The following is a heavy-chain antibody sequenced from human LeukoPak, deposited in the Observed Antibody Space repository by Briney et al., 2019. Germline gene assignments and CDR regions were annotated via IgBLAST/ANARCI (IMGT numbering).Heavy chain of an antibody. Sequence: GVSLRLSCAASGFTSKNSHMHWVRQSPGKGLEWVAFIRRDGSQIHYADSVEGRFTISRDNSKNRLYLQMHSLRVEDSAVYYCAKEEGSSGAYPHWGQGTLLTVSS. D-gene: IGHD3-10*01. CDR1: GFTSKNSH. CDR3: AKEEGSSGAYPH. J-gene: IGHJ4*02. CDR2: IRRDGSQI. V-gene: IGHV3-30*02.